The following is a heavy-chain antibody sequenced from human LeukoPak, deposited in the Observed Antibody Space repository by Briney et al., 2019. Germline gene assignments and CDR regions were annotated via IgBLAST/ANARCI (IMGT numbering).Heavy chain of an antibody. CDR2: THPNSDGT. CDR3: ARGGSTVFGVVND. CDR1: GYIFTNHY. J-gene: IGHJ4*02. V-gene: IGHV1-2*02. D-gene: IGHD3-3*01. Sequence: ASVKVSCKASGYIFTNHYMHWARQAPGQGLEWMGWTHPNSDGTNYAQKFQGRVTMTRDTSTNTAYMELRSLRSDDTAIYYCARGGSTVFGVVNDWGQGTLVTVSS.